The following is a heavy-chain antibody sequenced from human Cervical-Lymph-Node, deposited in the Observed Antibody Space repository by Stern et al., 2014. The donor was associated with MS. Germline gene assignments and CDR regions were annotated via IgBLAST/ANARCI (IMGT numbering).Heavy chain of an antibody. CDR3: ARDKTMSTTSQYYYYYGMDV. CDR2: ITSDGSDT. CDR1: GFTFSTTW. D-gene: IGHD2/OR15-2a*01. Sequence: EVQLVESGGGLVQPGGSLRLSCAASGFTFSTTWMYWVRQAPGKVLVCVSRITSDGSDTSYADSVKGRFTVSRDNAKNTLYLQMNRLRAEDTAVYYCARDKTMSTTSQYYYYYGMDVWGQGTTVTVSS. J-gene: IGHJ6*02. V-gene: IGHV3-74*01.